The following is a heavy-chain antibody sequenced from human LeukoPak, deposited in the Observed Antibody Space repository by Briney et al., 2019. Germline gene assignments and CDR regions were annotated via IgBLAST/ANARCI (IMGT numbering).Heavy chain of an antibody. Sequence: GGSLRLSCVASGLTFSTDWTLWVRQAPGKGLVWLSYIIIDGSITTYADSVRGRFTISRDNAKNSLYLQMNRLRVENTALYYCARGGYNWSYLGVDWFDPWGQGTLVTVSS. V-gene: IGHV3-74*01. D-gene: IGHD1-7*01. J-gene: IGHJ5*02. CDR2: IIIDGSIT. CDR3: ARGGYNWSYLGVDWFDP. CDR1: GLTFSTDW.